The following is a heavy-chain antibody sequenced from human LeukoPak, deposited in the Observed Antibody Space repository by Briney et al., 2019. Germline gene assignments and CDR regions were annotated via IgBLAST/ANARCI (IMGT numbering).Heavy chain of an antibody. J-gene: IGHJ4*02. CDR1: GFTFNLYA. Sequence: GGSLRLSCAASGFTFNLYAMNWVRQAPGKGLEWVSDIVGDTSIIDYADSVQGRFTISRDNAKNTLYLQMYSLRAEDTAVYYCAKYLRLGESNWEIDHWGQGTLVTVSS. CDR3: AKYLRLGESNWEIDH. D-gene: IGHD1-1*01. CDR2: IVGDTSII. V-gene: IGHV3-23*01.